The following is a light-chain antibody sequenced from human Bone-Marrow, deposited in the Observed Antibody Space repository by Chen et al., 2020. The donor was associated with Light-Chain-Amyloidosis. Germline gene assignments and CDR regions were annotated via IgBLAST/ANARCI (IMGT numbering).Light chain of an antibody. J-gene: IGLJ3*02. Sequence: NFMLTQPHSVSEYPGKTVSISCTRSSGSIATNYVQWDQQRPGSSPTTVIYEDDQRPSGVPDRFSGSIDRSSNSASLTISGLKTEDEADYYCQSYQGSSQGVFGGGTKLTVL. CDR2: EDD. CDR3: QSYQGSSQGV. CDR1: SGSIATNY. V-gene: IGLV6-57*01.